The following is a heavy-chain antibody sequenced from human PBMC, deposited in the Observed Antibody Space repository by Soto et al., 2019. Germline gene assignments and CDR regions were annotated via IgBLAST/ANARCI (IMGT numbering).Heavy chain of an antibody. V-gene: IGHV1-69*01. CDR2: IIPIFGTA. D-gene: IGHD5-12*01. J-gene: IGHJ4*01. CDR3: ARGGYSGSYFDY. CDR1: GGTFSSYV. Sequence: QVQLVQSGAEVKKPGSSVKVSCKASGGTFSSYVISWVRQAPGQGLEWMGDIIPIFGTAKYAQKFQGRVTITADESTSTDYMELSSLRSEDTAVYYCARGGYSGSYFDYWGHGTLVTVSS.